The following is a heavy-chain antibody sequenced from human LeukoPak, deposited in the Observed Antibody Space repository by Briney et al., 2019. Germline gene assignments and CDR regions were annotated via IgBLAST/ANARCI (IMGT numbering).Heavy chain of an antibody. CDR3: ARVSLGYCSSTSCPWGAFDI. CDR2: IYYSGST. V-gene: IGHV4-30-4*01. Sequence: SETLSLTCTVSGGSISSGDYYWSWIRQPPGKGLEWIGYIYYSGSTYYNPSLKSRVTISVDTSKNQFSLKLSSVTAADTAVYYCARVSLGYCSSTSCPWGAFDIWGQGTMVTVSS. D-gene: IGHD2-2*01. CDR1: GGSISSGDYY. J-gene: IGHJ3*02.